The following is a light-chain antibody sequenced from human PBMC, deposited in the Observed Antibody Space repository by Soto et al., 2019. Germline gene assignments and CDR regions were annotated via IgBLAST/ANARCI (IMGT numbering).Light chain of an antibody. CDR2: AAS. Sequence: AIRMTQSPSSLSASTGDRVTITCRASQGISSYLAWYQQKPGKAPKLLIYAASTLQSGVPSRFSGSGSGTDFTLTISCLQSEDFATYYCQQYNDWPLTFGGGTKVEIK. CDR3: QQYNDWPLT. J-gene: IGKJ4*01. V-gene: IGKV1-8*01. CDR1: QGISSY.